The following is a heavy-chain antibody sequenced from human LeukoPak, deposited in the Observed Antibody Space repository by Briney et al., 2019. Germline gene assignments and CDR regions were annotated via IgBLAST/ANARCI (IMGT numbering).Heavy chain of an antibody. CDR1: GGSISSSSYY. D-gene: IGHD3-16*02. V-gene: IGHV4-61*02. J-gene: IGHJ6*03. CDR3: ARGRDYVWGSYRSHYYMDV. CDR2: IYTSGTT. Sequence: PSETLSLTCTVSGGSISSSSYYWSWIRQPAGKRLEWIGRIYTSGTTNYNPSLKSRVTISVDTSKNQFSLKLSSVTAADTAVYYCARGRDYVWGSYRSHYYMDVWGKGTTVTVSS.